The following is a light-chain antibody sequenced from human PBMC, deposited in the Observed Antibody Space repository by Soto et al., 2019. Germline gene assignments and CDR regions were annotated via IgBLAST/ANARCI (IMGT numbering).Light chain of an antibody. V-gene: IGKV3-15*01. CDR3: QQYNNWPGT. J-gene: IGKJ1*01. Sequence: EIVVTQSPATLSVSPVERATLSFRASQSVSSNLAWYQQKPGQAPRLLIYGASTRATGIPARFSGSGSGTEFTLTISSLQSEDFAVYYCQQYNNWPGTFGQGTKVDIK. CDR2: GAS. CDR1: QSVSSN.